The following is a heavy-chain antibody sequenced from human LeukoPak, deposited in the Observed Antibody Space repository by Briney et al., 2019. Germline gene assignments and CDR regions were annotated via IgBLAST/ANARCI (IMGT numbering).Heavy chain of an antibody. CDR2: IRYDGSNK. J-gene: IGHJ6*03. CDR1: GFTFSSYA. Sequence: GGSLRLSCAASGFTFSSYAMHWVRQAPGKGLEWVAFIRYDGSNKYYADSVKGRFTISRDNSKNTLYLQMNSLRAEDTAVYYCAKDYGDNYYYYYMDVWGKGTTVTVSS. V-gene: IGHV3-30*02. D-gene: IGHD4-17*01. CDR3: AKDYGDNYYYYYMDV.